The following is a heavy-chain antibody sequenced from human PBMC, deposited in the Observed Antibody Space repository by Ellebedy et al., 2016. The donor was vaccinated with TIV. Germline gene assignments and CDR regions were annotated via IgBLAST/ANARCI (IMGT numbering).Heavy chain of an antibody. V-gene: IGHV3-23*01. CDR3: ASTFSSGVSASYYYGMDV. Sequence: ETLSLTCAVSGGSISSSNWWSWVRQAPGKGLEWVSTISGSGGSTYYADSVKGRFTIARDNSKNTLNLQMNSLRAEDTAVYYCASTFSSGVSASYYYGMDVWGQGTTVTVSS. D-gene: IGHD4-23*01. J-gene: IGHJ6*02. CDR2: ISGSGGST. CDR1: GGSISSSN.